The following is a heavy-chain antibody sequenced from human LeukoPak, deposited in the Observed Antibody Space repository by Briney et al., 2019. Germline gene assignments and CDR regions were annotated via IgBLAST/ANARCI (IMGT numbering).Heavy chain of an antibody. V-gene: IGHV4-59*01. J-gene: IGHJ4*02. Sequence: SETLSLTCAVYGGSFSGYYWSWIRQPPGKGLEWIGYIYYSGSTNYNPSLKSRVTISVDTSKNQFSLKLSSVTAADTAVYYCAREQVDTAMVFDYFDYWGQGTLVTVSS. D-gene: IGHD5-18*01. CDR1: GGSFSGYY. CDR2: IYYSGST. CDR3: AREQVDTAMVFDYFDY.